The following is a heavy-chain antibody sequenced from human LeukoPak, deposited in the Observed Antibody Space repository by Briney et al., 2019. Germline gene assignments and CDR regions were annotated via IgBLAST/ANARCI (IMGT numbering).Heavy chain of an antibody. D-gene: IGHD6-19*01. CDR3: ARGDGVAVFDY. CDR2: TYSGEPS. Sequence: SETLSLTCTVSGGSISHYYWTWVRQPAGKGLEWIGYTYSGEPSKYNPSLRSRVTISLDTSQSQFSLRLTSVTAADTAVYCARGDGVAVFDYWGQGTLVTVSS. CDR1: GGSISHYY. J-gene: IGHJ4*02. V-gene: IGHV4-4*07.